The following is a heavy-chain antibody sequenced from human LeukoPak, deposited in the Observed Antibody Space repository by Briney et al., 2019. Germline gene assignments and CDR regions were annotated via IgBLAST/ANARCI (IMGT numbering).Heavy chain of an antibody. CDR1: GGSVSNYY. Sequence: SETLSLTCTVSGGSVSNYYWSWIRQPPGKGLEYIGHVYYSGSTDYNPSLKSRLAISVDNSMNQFSLKLSSVTAADTAVYYCARVPRSYYYYYYMDVWGKGTTVTVSS. CDR3: ARVPRSYYYYYYMDV. J-gene: IGHJ6*03. CDR2: VYYSGST. V-gene: IGHV4-59*02.